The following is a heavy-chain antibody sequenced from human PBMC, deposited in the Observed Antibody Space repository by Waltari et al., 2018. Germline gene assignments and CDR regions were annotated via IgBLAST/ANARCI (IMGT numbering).Heavy chain of an antibody. D-gene: IGHD2-15*01. CDR2: IYYSGIT. V-gene: IGHV4-39*01. Sequence: QLQLQESGPGLVKPSETLSLTCTVSGGSISSSSYYWGWIRQPPGKGLEWIGSIYYSGITYYNPSLKSRVTISVDTSKNQFSLKLSSVTAADTAVYYCARSRVLGYCSGGSCYHYYYYGMDVWGQGTTVTVSS. CDR3: ARSRVLGYCSGGSCYHYYYYGMDV. CDR1: GGSISSSSYY. J-gene: IGHJ6*02.